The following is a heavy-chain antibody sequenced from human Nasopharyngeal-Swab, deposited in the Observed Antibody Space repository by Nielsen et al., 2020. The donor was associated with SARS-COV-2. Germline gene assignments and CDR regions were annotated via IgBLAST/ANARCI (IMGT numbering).Heavy chain of an antibody. CDR1: GFTFSTYS. V-gene: IGHV3-21*04. Sequence: GESLKISCAASGFTFSTYSMNWVRQAPGKGLEWVSSISSSSTYIYYADSVKGRFTISRDNAKNSLYLQMNSLGAEDTAVYYCAREGYYGDYLVDYWGQGTLVTVSS. CDR2: ISSSSTYI. D-gene: IGHD4-17*01. J-gene: IGHJ4*02. CDR3: AREGYYGDYLVDY.